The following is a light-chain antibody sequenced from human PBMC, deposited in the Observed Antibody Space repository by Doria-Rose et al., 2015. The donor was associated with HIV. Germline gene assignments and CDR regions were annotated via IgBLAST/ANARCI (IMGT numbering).Light chain of an antibody. CDR1: SVLYSSNNKNY. Sequence: SVLYSSNNKNYLAWYQQKPGQPPKLLLYWASTRESGVPDRFSGSGSGTDFTLTISSLQAEDVAVYHCQQDYNTPRTFGQGTKVEIK. J-gene: IGKJ1*01. CDR2: WAS. V-gene: IGKV4-1*01. CDR3: QQDYNTPRT.